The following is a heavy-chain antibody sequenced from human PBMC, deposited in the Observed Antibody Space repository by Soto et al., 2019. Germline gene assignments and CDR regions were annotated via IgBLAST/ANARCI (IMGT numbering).Heavy chain of an antibody. V-gene: IGHV3-72*01. CDR3: GRGAYCSSTSCYYYYGMDV. J-gene: IGHJ6*02. Sequence: EVQLVEFGGGLVQPGGSLRLSCVASGCTFSDHYMDWVRQAPGKGLEWVGRTRNKVNSYTTEYAASVKGRFTISRDDSKNSLYLQMNSLKTEDTAVYYCGRGAYCSSTSCYYYYGMDVWGQGTTVTVSS. D-gene: IGHD2-2*01. CDR2: TRNKVNSYTT. CDR1: GCTFSDHY.